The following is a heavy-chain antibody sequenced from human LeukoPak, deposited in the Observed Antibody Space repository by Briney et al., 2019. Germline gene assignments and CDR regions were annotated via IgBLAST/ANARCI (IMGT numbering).Heavy chain of an antibody. CDR2: ISYDGSNK. Sequence: GGSLRLSCAASGFTFSSYGMHWVRQAPGKGLEWVAVISYDGSNKYYADSVKGRFTISRDNSKNTLYLQMNSLRAEDTAVYYCAKATHDSAYDAFDIWGQGTMVTVSS. CDR3: AKATHDSAYDAFDI. D-gene: IGHD5-12*01. J-gene: IGHJ3*02. V-gene: IGHV3-30*18. CDR1: GFTFSSYG.